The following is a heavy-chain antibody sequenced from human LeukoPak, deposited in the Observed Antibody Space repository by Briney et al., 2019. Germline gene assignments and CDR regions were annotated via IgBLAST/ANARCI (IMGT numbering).Heavy chain of an antibody. D-gene: IGHD4-17*01. Sequence: ASVKVSCKASGYTFTSYYMHWARQAPGQGLEWMGIINPSGGSTSYAQKFQGRVTMTRDTSTSTVYMELSSLRSEDTAVYYCASPVSTDGMDVWGQGTTVTVSS. CDR2: INPSGGST. V-gene: IGHV1-46*01. CDR1: GYTFTSYY. J-gene: IGHJ6*02. CDR3: ASPVSTDGMDV.